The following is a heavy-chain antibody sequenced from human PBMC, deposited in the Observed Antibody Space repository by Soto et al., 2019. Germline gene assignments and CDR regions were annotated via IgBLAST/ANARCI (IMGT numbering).Heavy chain of an antibody. Sequence: QVQLQASGPGLVKPSQTLSLTCTVSGGSISIGGDYWSWIRQHPGKGLEWIGYIYYSGSTYDNPSLKSRSTLSEDTSKNHFPLKLSSVTAADTAVYYCARATPYYYYGMDVWGQGTTVTVSS. CDR1: GGSISIGGDY. J-gene: IGHJ6*02. CDR3: ARATPYYYYGMDV. V-gene: IGHV4-31*03. D-gene: IGHD2-15*01. CDR2: IYYSGST.